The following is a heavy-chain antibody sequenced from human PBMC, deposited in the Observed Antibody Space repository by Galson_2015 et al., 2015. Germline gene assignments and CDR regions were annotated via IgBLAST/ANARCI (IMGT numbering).Heavy chain of an antibody. Sequence: ETLSLTCTVSGYSISSGYYWGWIRQPPGKGLEWIGSIYHSGSTYYNPSLKSRVTISVDTSKNHFFLTLSSVTATDTAVYYCARDTPRGPPGIAVAGVDYWGQGTLVTVSS. V-gene: IGHV4-38-2*02. J-gene: IGHJ4*02. CDR3: ARDTPRGPPGIAVAGVDY. CDR2: IYHSGST. CDR1: GYSISSGYY. D-gene: IGHD6-19*01.